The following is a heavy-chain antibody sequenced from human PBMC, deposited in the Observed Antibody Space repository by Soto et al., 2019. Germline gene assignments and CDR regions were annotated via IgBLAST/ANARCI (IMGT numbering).Heavy chain of an antibody. V-gene: IGHV3-23*01. CDR3: TKVPLRPESFDY. Sequence: EVQLLDSGGGLVQPGGSLRLSCAASGFTCSNYAMNWVRQAPGKGLDWVSASSARGTGTDDADSVKGRFTISRDNSKNSLYLHMHSLCAEDTSGYYCTKVPLRPESFDYWGQGSLVSVSS. CDR1: GFTCSNYA. CDR2: SSARGTGT. D-gene: IGHD6-25*01. J-gene: IGHJ4*02.